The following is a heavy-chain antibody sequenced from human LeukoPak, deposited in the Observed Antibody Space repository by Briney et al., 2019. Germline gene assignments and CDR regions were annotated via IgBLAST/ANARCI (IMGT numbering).Heavy chain of an antibody. D-gene: IGHD2/OR15-2a*01. CDR1: GLTFHTTW. CDR2: IISDGITT. Sequence: PGGSLRLSCAASGLTFHTTWLHWIRQAPGKGLVWVSRIISDGITTTFANSVKARFTISRDNAKNTLYLLRNSLRADDTAVYYCASDGEYAFLVWGQGTMVTVSS. J-gene: IGHJ3*01. CDR3: ASDGEYAFLV. V-gene: IGHV3-74*01.